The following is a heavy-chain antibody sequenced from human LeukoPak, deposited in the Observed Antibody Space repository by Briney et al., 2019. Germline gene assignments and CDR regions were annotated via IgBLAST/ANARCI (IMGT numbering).Heavy chain of an antibody. CDR2: ISSGGGYI. CDR1: GFTLSSYS. Sequence: GGSLRLSCAASGFTLSSYSMNWVRQAPGKGLEWVSCISSGGGYIYYAESVRGRFTISRDNAKNAMFLQMNSLTAEDTAVYYCARDRVYSSSHYFDYWGQGTLVTVSS. CDR3: ARDRVYSSSHYFDY. J-gene: IGHJ4*02. D-gene: IGHD6-6*01. V-gene: IGHV3-21*01.